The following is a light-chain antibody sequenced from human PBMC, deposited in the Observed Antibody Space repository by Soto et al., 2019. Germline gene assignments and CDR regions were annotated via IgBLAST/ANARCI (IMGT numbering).Light chain of an antibody. Sequence: DILMTQSPSSLSASVGDRVTITCRASQSINSYLNWYQQRPGKAPRLLIYTTSSLQSGVPSRFSGSGSGTDFTLTISSLQPEDFATYFCQQTYRMPTFGQGTKVDIK. J-gene: IGKJ1*01. CDR1: QSINSY. V-gene: IGKV1-39*01. CDR3: QQTYRMPT. CDR2: TTS.